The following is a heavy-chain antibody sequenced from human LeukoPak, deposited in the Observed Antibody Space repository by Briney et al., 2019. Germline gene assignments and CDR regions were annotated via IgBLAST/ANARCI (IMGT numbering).Heavy chain of an antibody. V-gene: IGHV4-34*01. Sequence: KPSETLSLTCAVCGGSFSGYYWSWIRQPPGKGLEWIGEINHSGSTNYDPSLKSRVTISVDTSKNQFSLKLSSVTAADTAVYYCARGPSIAVVPAAFLYDYWGQGTLVTVSS. CDR1: GGSFSGYY. CDR3: ARGPSIAVVPAAFLYDY. J-gene: IGHJ4*02. CDR2: INHSGST. D-gene: IGHD2-2*01.